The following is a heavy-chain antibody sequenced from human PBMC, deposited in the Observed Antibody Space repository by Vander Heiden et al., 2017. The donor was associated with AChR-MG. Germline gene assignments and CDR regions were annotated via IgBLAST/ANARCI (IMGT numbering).Heavy chain of an antibody. Sequence: VQLVESGGGVVQPGRSLRLSCAASGLTFSSYGMHWVRQAPGKGLEWVAVIWYDGSNKYYADSVKGRFTISRDNSKNTLYLQMNSLRAEDTAVYYCARDGVVVPAATSNKFDYWGQGTLVTVSS. CDR2: IWYDGSNK. CDR1: GLTFSSYG. V-gene: IGHV3-33*01. J-gene: IGHJ4*02. D-gene: IGHD2-2*01. CDR3: ARDGVVVPAATSNKFDY.